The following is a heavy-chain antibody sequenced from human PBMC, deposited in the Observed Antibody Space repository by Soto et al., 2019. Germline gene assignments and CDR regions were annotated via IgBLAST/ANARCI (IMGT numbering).Heavy chain of an antibody. J-gene: IGHJ4*02. CDR1: GFTFSSYN. D-gene: IGHD6-13*01. CDR3: ASEYSSRWSHYLDY. V-gene: IGHV3-21*01. CDR2: IRGYSSDM. Sequence: PGGSLRLSCAASGFTFSSYNMNWVRQAPGKGLEWVSSIRGYSSDMYYADSVKGRFTISRDNAQSSLFLQMNSLRAEDTAIYYCASEYSSRWSHYLDYWGKGILVTVDS.